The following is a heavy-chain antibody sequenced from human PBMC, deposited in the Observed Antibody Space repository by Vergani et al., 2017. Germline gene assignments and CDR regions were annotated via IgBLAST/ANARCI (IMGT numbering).Heavy chain of an antibody. Sequence: QVQLVQSGAEVKKPGASVKVSCKASGGTFSSYAISWVRQAPGQGLEWMGRIIPSLGIANYAQKFQGRVTITADKSTSTAYMELSSLRSEDTAVYYCARDYSSSSDYYYYMDVWGKGTTVTVSS. CDR2: IIPSLGIA. CDR1: GGTFSSYA. V-gene: IGHV1-69*09. J-gene: IGHJ6*03. D-gene: IGHD6-6*01. CDR3: ARDYSSSSDYYYYMDV.